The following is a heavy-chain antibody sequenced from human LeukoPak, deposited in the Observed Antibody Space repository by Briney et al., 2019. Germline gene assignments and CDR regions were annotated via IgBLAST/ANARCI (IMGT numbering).Heavy chain of an antibody. CDR1: GFTFSFYW. Sequence: PGGSLRLSCASSGFTFSFYWMHWVRQAPGKGLVWVSRINNDGRSTSYAGSVKGRFTISRDNAKNTLYLQMSSLRAEDTAVYYCARDVVWLQPFDYWGQGTLVTVSS. CDR2: INNDGRST. J-gene: IGHJ4*02. D-gene: IGHD5-24*01. V-gene: IGHV3-74*01. CDR3: ARDVVWLQPFDY.